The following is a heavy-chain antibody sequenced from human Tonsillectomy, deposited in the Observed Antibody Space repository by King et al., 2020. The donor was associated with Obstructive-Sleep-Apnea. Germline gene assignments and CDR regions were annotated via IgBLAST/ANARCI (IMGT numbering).Heavy chain of an antibody. CDR1: GFTFSNFA. CDR2: IPYDGSNN. V-gene: IGHV3-30*04. D-gene: IGHD3-10*02. CDR3: ARGHPCSYFDC. Sequence: VQLVESGGGVVQPGRSLRLSCAASGFTFSNFAMHWVRQAPGKGLEWVSFIPYDGSNNYYADSVKGRFTISRDNSKNTLYLQMNSLRPEDTAVYYCARGHPCSYFDCWGQGTLVTVSS. J-gene: IGHJ4*02.